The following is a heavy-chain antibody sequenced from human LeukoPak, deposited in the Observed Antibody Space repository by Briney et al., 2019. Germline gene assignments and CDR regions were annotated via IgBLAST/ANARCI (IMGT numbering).Heavy chain of an antibody. Sequence: SETLSLTCTVSGGSISGSNFYWGWVRQPPGKGLEWIGNIFYSGSTYYNPSLKSRVTISVDTSKNQFSLRLNSATAADTAVYYCAHTARMYSSAFSWGQGTLVTVSS. CDR2: IFYSGST. V-gene: IGHV4-39*01. J-gene: IGHJ5*02. CDR3: AHTARMYSSAFS. D-gene: IGHD6-6*01. CDR1: GGSISGSNFY.